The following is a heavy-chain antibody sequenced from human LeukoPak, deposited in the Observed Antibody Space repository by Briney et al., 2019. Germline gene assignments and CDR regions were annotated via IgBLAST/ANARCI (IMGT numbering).Heavy chain of an antibody. J-gene: IGHJ5*02. CDR2: IYYSGST. CDR3: ARDGYIAAAGLNWFDP. D-gene: IGHD6-13*01. CDR1: GGSISSSSYY. Sequence: SETLSLTCTVSGGSISSSSYYWGWIRQPPGKGLEWIGSIYYSGSTYYNPSLKSRVTISVDTSKNQFSLKLSSVTAADTAVYYCARDGYIAAAGLNWFDPWGQGTLVTVSS. V-gene: IGHV4-39*07.